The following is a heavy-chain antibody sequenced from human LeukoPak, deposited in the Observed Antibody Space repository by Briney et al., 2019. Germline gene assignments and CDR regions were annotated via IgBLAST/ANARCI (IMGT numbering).Heavy chain of an antibody. J-gene: IGHJ4*02. CDR3: SREGRDY. CDR1: GYTFTKYG. V-gene: IGHV7-4-1*02. Sequence: ASVKVSCKASGYTFTKYGMNWVRQAPGQGLEWMGWIKTNTGDPTYAQGFTGRYVFSLDTSVNTAYLQISGLKAEDTAVYFCSREGRDYWGQGTLVTVSS. CDR2: IKTNTGDP. D-gene: IGHD1-26*01.